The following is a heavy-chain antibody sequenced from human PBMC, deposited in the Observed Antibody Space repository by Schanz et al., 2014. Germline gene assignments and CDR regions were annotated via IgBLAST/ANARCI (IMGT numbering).Heavy chain of an antibody. D-gene: IGHD4-17*01. CDR2: IKLDGSEK. Sequence: EVQLVESGGGLVQPGGSLRLSCAASGFTFSGYWMSWVRQAPGEGLVWVANIKLDGSEKYYVDSVKGRFTISRDNPKNSLCLQMNSLRAEDTALYYCARVLGGDEGLDQWGQGTLVTVSS. V-gene: IGHV3-7*01. J-gene: IGHJ4*02. CDR1: GFTFSGYW. CDR3: ARVLGGDEGLDQ.